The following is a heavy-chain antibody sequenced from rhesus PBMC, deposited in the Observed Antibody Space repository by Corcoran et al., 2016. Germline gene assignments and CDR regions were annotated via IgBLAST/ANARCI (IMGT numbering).Heavy chain of an antibody. Sequence: EVQLVESGGGLIQPGGSLRLSCVASGFTFSNYAVFWVRQAPGKVLGCVSSITTTSTYIYFAGSVRGRFTISRDNAKNSLSLQMSSLRAEDTAVYYCTVYRVIWGQGVPVTVSS. CDR1: GFTFSNYA. D-gene: IGHD1-1-1*01. V-gene: IGHV3S16*01. CDR2: ITTTSTYI. CDR3: TVYRVI. J-gene: IGHJ4*01.